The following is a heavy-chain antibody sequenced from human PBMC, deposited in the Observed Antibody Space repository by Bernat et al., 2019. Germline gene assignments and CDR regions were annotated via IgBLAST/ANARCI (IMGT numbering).Heavy chain of an antibody. CDR2: ISYDGSNK. J-gene: IGHJ4*02. CDR3: AKDPASVWYSGSGDFDY. D-gene: IGHD1-26*01. Sequence: QVQLVESGGGVVQPGRSLRLSCAASGFTFSSYGMHWVRQAPGKGLEWVAVISYDGSNKYYADSVKGRFTISRDNSKNPLYLQMNSLRAEDTAVYYCAKDPASVWYSGSGDFDYWGQGTLVTVSS. V-gene: IGHV3-30*18. CDR1: GFTFSSYG.